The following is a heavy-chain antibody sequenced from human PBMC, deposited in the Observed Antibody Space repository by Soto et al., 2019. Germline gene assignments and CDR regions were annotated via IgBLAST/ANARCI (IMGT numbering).Heavy chain of an antibody. Sequence: GFLGLSCAASGLSLSSYAMVWVRQAPGKGLEWVAVISYDGSNKYYADSVKGRFTISRDNSKNTLYLKMNRLRAEDTAVYYCARSQEVWSGYYTQNYYYGMDVWGQGTTVTVS. CDR3: ARSQEVWSGYYTQNYYYGMDV. CDR2: ISYDGSNK. CDR1: GLSLSSYA. J-gene: IGHJ6*02. V-gene: IGHV3-30-3*01. D-gene: IGHD3-3*01.